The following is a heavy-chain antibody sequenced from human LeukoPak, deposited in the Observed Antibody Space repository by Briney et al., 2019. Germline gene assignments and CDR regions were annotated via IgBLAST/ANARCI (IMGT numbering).Heavy chain of an antibody. J-gene: IGHJ5*02. D-gene: IGHD1-1*01. CDR2: IYNRGST. Sequence: SETLSLTCTVSGDSINSHYWSWIRQPPGKGLEWIGFIYNRGSTNYNPSLKSRVTMSGDTSKNQVSLTLNSLTAADTAVYYCARQWIETTKTYSYWFYPWGQGTLVTVSS. CDR1: GDSINSHY. V-gene: IGHV4-59*08. CDR3: ARQWIETTKTYSYWFYP.